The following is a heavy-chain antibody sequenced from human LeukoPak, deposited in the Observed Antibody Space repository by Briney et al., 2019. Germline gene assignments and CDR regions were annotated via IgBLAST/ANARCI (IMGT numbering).Heavy chain of an antibody. CDR1: GFTFSSYG. V-gene: IGHV3-30*02. D-gene: IGHD1-26*01. Sequence: PGGSLRLSCAASGFTFSSYGLHWVRQAPGKELEWVAFIRYDATGQYYADSVTGRFTISRDNSKSMLYLQMNSLRPEDTAMYYCAKIGPIVGDVVYFWGQGTLVTVSS. CDR3: AKIGPIVGDVVYF. CDR2: IRYDATGQ. J-gene: IGHJ4*02.